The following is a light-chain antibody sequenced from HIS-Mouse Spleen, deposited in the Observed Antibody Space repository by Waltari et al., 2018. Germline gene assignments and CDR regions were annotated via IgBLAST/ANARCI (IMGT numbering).Light chain of an antibody. Sequence: QSALTQPASVSGSPGQSITISCTGTSSDVGSYNLVSWYQQHPGKAPKLMIYEGSKRPAGVSIRFSGSKSGNTASLTISGLQAEDEADYYCCSYAGSSTFVVVFGGGTKLTVL. CDR3: CSYAGSSTFVVV. CDR1: SSDVGSYNL. J-gene: IGLJ2*01. V-gene: IGLV2-23*03. CDR2: EGS.